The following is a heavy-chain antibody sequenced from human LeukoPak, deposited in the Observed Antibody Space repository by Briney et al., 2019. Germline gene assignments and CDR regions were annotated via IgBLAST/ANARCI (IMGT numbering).Heavy chain of an antibody. D-gene: IGHD2-15*01. CDR1: GGSISSYY. CDR2: IYYSGST. CDR3: ARGYCSGGSCYGWFDP. J-gene: IGHJ5*02. V-gene: IGHV4-59*01. Sequence: SETLSLTCTVSGGSISSYYWSWIRQPPGKGLEWIGYIYYSGSTNYNPSLKSRVTISVDTSKNQFSLKLSSVTAADTAVYYCARGYCSGGSCYGWFDPWGQGTLVTVSS.